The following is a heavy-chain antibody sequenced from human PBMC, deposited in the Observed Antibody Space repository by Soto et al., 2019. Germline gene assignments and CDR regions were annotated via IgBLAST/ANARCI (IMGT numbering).Heavy chain of an antibody. V-gene: IGHV3-21*01. CDR2: ISSSSSYI. D-gene: IGHD4-17*01. CDR1: GFTFSSYS. CDR3: ARDPGGDYVWDY. Sequence: GVSLRLSCAASGFTFSSYSMNWVRQAPGKGLEWVSSISSSSSYIYYADSVKGRFTISRDNAKNSLYLQMSSLRAEDTAVYYCARDPGGDYVWDYWGQGTLVTVSS. J-gene: IGHJ4*02.